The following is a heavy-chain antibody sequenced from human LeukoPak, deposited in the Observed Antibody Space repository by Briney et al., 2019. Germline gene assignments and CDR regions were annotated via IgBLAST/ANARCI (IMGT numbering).Heavy chain of an antibody. V-gene: IGHV1-2*02. J-gene: IGHJ4*02. D-gene: IGHD1-26*01. CDR1: GYTFTDYY. Sequence: ASVKVSCKASGYTFTDYYMHWVRQAPGQGLEWMGWINPNSGGTNSAQKFQGRVTMTRDTSISTAYMELSRLKSDDTALYYCARARIVGSSTSFAYWGQGTLVTVSS. CDR3: ARARIVGSSTSFAY. CDR2: INPNSGGT.